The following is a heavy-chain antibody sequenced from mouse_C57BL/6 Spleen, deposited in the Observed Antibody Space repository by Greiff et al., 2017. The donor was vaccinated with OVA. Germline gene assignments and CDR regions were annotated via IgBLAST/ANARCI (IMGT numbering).Heavy chain of an antibody. D-gene: IGHD1-1*01. CDR1: GFTFSSYA. CDR3: ARDLYYGSSYGYFDV. V-gene: IGHV5-4*01. CDR2: LSDGGSYT. J-gene: IGHJ1*03. Sequence: EVKLMESGGGLVKPGGSLKLSCAASGFTFSSYAMSWVRQTPEKRLEWVATLSDGGSYTYYPAHVKGRFTISRDKAKNNLYLQMSHLKSEDTAMDYCARDLYYGSSYGYFDVWGTGTTVTVAS.